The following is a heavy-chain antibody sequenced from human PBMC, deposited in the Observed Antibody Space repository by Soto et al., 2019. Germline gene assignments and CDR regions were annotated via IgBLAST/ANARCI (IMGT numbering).Heavy chain of an antibody. CDR1: GYSFAVYY. D-gene: IGHD4-17*01. V-gene: IGHV1-2*02. CDR2: INPDSGGT. J-gene: IGHJ6*02. Sequence: QVQLVQSGAEVKKPGASVKVSCKASGYSFAVYYMHWVRQAPGQGLEWMGWINPDSGGTNYAQKFQGRVTMTRDSSITTAYMELTGLRSDDTAVYYCARDQMTTVTINDYYGMDVWGQGTTVTVSS. CDR3: ARDQMTTVTINDYYGMDV.